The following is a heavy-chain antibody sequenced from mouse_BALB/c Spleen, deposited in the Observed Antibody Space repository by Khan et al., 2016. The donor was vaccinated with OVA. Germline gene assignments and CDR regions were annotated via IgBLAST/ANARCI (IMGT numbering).Heavy chain of an antibody. CDR2: IYPGAGDT. V-gene: IGHV1-80*01. CDR1: GYTFISYW. Sequence: QVQLKQSGAELVKPGSSVKISCKASGYTFISYWMNWVKQRPGQGLEWIGQIYPGAGDTDYTANFKGKATLTADNSSSTAYMQLSSLTSEDSAVDFCARAGCVHVYFDYWGPGTTLTVSS. CDR3: ARAGCVHVYFDY. D-gene: IGHD3-3*01. J-gene: IGHJ2*01.